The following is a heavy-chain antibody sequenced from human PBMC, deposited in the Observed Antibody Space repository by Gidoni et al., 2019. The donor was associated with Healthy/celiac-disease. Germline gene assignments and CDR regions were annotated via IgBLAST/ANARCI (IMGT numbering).Heavy chain of an antibody. D-gene: IGHD5-12*01. Sequence: QLQLQESGPGLVKPSETLSLTCTVSGGSISSSSYYWGWIRQPPGKGLEWIGSIYYSGSTYYNPSLKSRVTISVDTSKNQFSLKLSSVTAADTAVYYCARLESGLLGMYYFDYWGQGTLVTVSS. CDR2: IYYSGST. J-gene: IGHJ4*02. V-gene: IGHV4-39*01. CDR1: GGSISSSSYY. CDR3: ARLESGLLGMYYFDY.